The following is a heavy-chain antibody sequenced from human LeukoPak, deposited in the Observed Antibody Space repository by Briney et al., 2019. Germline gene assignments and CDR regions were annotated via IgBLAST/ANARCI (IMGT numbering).Heavy chain of an antibody. V-gene: IGHV4-34*01. CDR1: GGSFSGYY. Sequence: PSETLSLTCAVYGGSFSGYYWSWIRQPPGKGLEWIGEINHSGSTNYNPSLKSRVTISVDTSKNQFSLKLSSVTAADTAVYYCARSDSSSWYQHWARAPWSPSPQ. D-gene: IGHD6-13*01. J-gene: IGHJ1*01. CDR2: INHSGST. CDR3: ARSDSSSWYQH.